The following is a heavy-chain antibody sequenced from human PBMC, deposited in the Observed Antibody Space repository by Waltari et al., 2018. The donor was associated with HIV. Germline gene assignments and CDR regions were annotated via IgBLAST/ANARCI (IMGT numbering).Heavy chain of an antibody. V-gene: IGHV3-23*01. J-gene: IGHJ6*02. Sequence: EVQLLESGGGLVQTGGSLRLSCAAPGFTFSNYGLTWVRQAPGKGLEWVSAISGSGGNTYYADSLKGRFTISRDNSKNTLYLQMNSLRAEDTAVYFCVKEHQYSHTWYSYYGMDVWGQGTTVTVSS. CDR1: GFTFSNYG. CDR3: VKEHQYSHTWYSYYGMDV. CDR2: ISGSGGNT. D-gene: IGHD6-13*01.